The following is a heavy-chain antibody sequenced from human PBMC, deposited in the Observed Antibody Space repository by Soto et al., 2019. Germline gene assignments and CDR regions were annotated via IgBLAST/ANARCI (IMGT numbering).Heavy chain of an antibody. V-gene: IGHV4-38-2*02. J-gene: IGHJ5*02. CDR1: GYSISSGYY. CDR2: IYHSGST. CDR3: ARERLPDYYGSSGYFSGP. Sequence: PSETLSLTCAVSGYSISSGYYWGWIRQPPGKGLEWIGSIYHSGSTYYNPSLKGRVTISVDTSKNQFSLKLSSVTAADTAVYYCARERLPDYYGSSGYFSGPWGQGTLVTVSS. D-gene: IGHD3-22*01.